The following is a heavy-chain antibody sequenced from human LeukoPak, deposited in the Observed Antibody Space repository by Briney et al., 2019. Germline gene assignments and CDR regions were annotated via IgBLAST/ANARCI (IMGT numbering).Heavy chain of an antibody. CDR2: INPNSGGT. J-gene: IGHJ4*02. CDR3: ARDRRYYGSGSNFDY. V-gene: IGHV1-2*02. D-gene: IGHD3-10*01. Sequence: GASVKVSCKASGYTFTGYYMHWVRQAPGQGLEWMGWINPNSGGTNYAQKFQGRVTMTRDTSISTAYMELSRLRSDDTAVYYCARDRRYYGSGSNFDYLGQGTLVTVSS. CDR1: GYTFTGYY.